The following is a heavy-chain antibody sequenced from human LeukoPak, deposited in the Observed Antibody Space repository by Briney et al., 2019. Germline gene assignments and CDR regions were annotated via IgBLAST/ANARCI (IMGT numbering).Heavy chain of an antibody. V-gene: IGHV1-46*01. CDR3: ARDRVTMVRGVISAFDI. Sequence: ASVKVSCKASGYTFTSYYMHWVRQAPGQGLEWMGIINPSGGSTSYAQKFQGRVTMTRDTSTSTVYMELSSLRSEDTAVYYRARDRVTMVRGVISAFDIWGQGTMVTVSS. CDR2: INPSGGST. J-gene: IGHJ3*02. CDR1: GYTFTSYY. D-gene: IGHD3-10*01.